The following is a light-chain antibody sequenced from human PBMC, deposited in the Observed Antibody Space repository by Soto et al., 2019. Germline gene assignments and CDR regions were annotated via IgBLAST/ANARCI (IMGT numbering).Light chain of an antibody. CDR3: QQYDRSALT. V-gene: IGKV1-33*01. J-gene: IGKJ4*01. CDR2: DAA. Sequence: DIQMPQSPSSLSASVGDRVPSTCQASQDISKSLNWYQQKPGKAPKLLIYDAANVATGVPSRFSGSGSGTDFTFTISSLQPEDIATYYCQQYDRSALTFGGGAKVEIK. CDR1: QDISKS.